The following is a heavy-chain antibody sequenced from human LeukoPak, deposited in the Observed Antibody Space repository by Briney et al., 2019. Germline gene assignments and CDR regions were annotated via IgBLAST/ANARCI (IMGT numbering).Heavy chain of an antibody. CDR3: ARTDYGDWADY. CDR1: GFTFSSYW. J-gene: IGHJ4*02. V-gene: IGHV3-7*01. Sequence: GGSLRLSCAASGFTFSSYWMSWVRQAPGKGLEWVANIKQDGSEKYYVDSVKGRFTISRDDAKNSLYLQMNSLRAEDTAVYYCARTDYGDWADYWGQGTLVTVSS. D-gene: IGHD4-17*01. CDR2: IKQDGSEK.